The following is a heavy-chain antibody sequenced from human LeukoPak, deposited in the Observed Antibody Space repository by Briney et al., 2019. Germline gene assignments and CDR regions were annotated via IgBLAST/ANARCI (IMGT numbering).Heavy chain of an antibody. Sequence: GGSLRLSCAASGFTFSSYAMSWVRQAPGKGLEWVSTISGSGGSTYYADSVKGRFTISRDNSKNTLYLQMNTLRAEDTAVYYCAKDQSMVTPRYFGYWGQGTLVTVSS. CDR2: ISGSGGST. V-gene: IGHV3-23*01. J-gene: IGHJ4*02. CDR1: GFTFSSYA. D-gene: IGHD4-23*01. CDR3: AKDQSMVTPRYFGY.